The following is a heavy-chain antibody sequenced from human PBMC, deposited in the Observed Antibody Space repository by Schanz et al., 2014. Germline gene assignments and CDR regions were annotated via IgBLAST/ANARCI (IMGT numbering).Heavy chain of an antibody. J-gene: IGHJ4*02. CDR1: GYSFTEYF. V-gene: IGHV1-2*02. D-gene: IGHD5-12*01. CDR3: ARARYTGYDCSGY. Sequence: QVQLVQSGADVKKPGASMKVSCLASGYSFTEYFLHWVRQAPGQGLEWMGWINPNSGETNYEQKFKGRVTLTTDTSISTAFMELSALTSDDTATYFCARARYTGYDCSGYWGQGTLLIVSS. CDR2: INPNSGET.